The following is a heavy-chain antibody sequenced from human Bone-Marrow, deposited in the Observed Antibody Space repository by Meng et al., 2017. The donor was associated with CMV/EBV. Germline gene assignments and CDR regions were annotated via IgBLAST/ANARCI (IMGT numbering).Heavy chain of an antibody. V-gene: IGHV3-30*02. D-gene: IGHD2-15*01. CDR1: GFTFNSYG. CDR2: IRYDGSNK. Sequence: GGSLRLSCAASGFTFNSYGMHWVRQAPGKGLEWVAFIRYDGSNKYYADSVKGRFTISRDNSKNTLYLQMNSLRAEDTAVYYCAITLRGYCSGGSCYEGSVDLWGQGTLVTVSS. J-gene: IGHJ5*02. CDR3: AITLRGYCSGGSCYEGSVDL.